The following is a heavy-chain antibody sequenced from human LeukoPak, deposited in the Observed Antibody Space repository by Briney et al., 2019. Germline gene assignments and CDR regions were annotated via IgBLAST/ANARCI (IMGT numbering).Heavy chain of an antibody. V-gene: IGHV3-21*01. CDR3: AGEYSPQQLSRTFDY. CDR1: GFTFSSYS. D-gene: IGHD5-18*01. J-gene: IGHJ4*02. Sequence: GGSLRLSCAASGFTFSSYSMNWVRQAPGKGLEWVSSISSSSSYIYYADSVKGRFTISRDNAKNSLYLQMNSLRAEDTAVYYCAGEYSPQQLSRTFDYWGQGTLVTVSS. CDR2: ISSSSSYI.